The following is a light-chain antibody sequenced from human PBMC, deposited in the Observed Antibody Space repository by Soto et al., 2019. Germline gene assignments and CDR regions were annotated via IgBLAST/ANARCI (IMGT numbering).Light chain of an antibody. J-gene: IGLJ3*02. V-gene: IGLV2-11*01. CDR3: CSYAGSYTLV. CDR1: SSDVGAYNC. CDR2: DVS. Sequence: QSALTQPRSVSGSPGQSVTISCTGTSSDVGAYNCVSWYQQNPGRVPKLMIYDVSRRPSGVPDRFSGSKSGNTASLTISGLQAYYEADYYCCSYAGSYTLVFGGGTKLTVL.